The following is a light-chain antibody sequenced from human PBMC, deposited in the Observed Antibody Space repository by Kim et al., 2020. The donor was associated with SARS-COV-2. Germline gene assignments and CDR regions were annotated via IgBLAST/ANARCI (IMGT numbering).Light chain of an antibody. CDR1: SSDVGAYNR. V-gene: IGLV2-14*03. CDR2: DVT. J-gene: IGLJ2*01. CDR3: SSLTSGRTSVV. Sequence: QSALTQPASVSGSPGQSITISCTGTSSDVGAYNRVSWYQQHPGKAPKLMIFDVTDRPSGVSNRFSGSKSDNMASLTISGLQAEDEADYFCSSLTSGRTSVVFGGGTQLTVL.